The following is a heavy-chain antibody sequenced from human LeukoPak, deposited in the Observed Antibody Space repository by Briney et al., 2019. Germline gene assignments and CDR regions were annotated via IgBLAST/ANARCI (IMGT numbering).Heavy chain of an antibody. D-gene: IGHD6-13*01. V-gene: IGHV4-4*02. J-gene: IGHJ6*02. CDR3: AREKKQQEGYYGMDV. Sequence: SETLSLICTVSLDSTTSNFWSWARHPPGKGLEWIGEIHRRGSPNYNPSLQTQVTISIDKSRNQIALEMSSVAAAETAVYYCAREKKQQEGYYGMDVWGQGTTVTVSS. CDR1: LDSTTSNF. CDR2: IHRRGSP.